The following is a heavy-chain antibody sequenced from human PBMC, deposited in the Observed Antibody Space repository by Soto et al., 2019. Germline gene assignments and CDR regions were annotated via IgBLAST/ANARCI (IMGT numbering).Heavy chain of an antibody. Sequence: GGSLRLSCEASGFAPSDYAMHWVRQAPGEGLEWVAIISYDGSEKKYADSVKGRFTISRDNSKDTVYLQMSSLTGNDTAVYYCARDLLAAYSHSGMIDYWGQGSLVTVSS. V-gene: IGHV3-30*14. CDR2: ISYDGSEK. CDR1: GFAPSDYA. D-gene: IGHD3-10*01. J-gene: IGHJ4*02. CDR3: ARDLLAAYSHSGMIDY.